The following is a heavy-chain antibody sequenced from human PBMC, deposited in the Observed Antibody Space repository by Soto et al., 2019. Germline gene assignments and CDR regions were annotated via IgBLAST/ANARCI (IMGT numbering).Heavy chain of an antibody. D-gene: IGHD3-10*01. J-gene: IGHJ4*02. CDR3: VRVRGGGSYHFDY. CDR1: GFTFSDHY. V-gene: IGHV3-72*01. Sequence: VQLVESGGGLVQPGGSLRLSCAASGFTFSDHYMDWVRQAPGKGLEWVGRTRNKANSYTTEYAASVQVRFTISRDDSRVSLYLQMNSLKTNDTVVDYCVRVRGGGSYHFDYWGQGTLVTVSS. CDR2: TRNKANSYTT.